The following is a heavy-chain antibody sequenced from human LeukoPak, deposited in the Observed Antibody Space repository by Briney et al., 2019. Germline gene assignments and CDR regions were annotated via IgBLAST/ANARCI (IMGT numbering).Heavy chain of an antibody. J-gene: IGHJ4*02. D-gene: IGHD6-19*01. CDR3: ARPSGNSSGWFFHY. Sequence: GESLQISCKGSGYRFTSYWIGWVRQLPGKGLEWMGIIYPGDSDTRYSPSFRGQVTISADKSISTAYLHWSSLKASDTAMYYCARPSGNSSGWFFHYWGQGTLVTVSS. CDR2: IYPGDSDT. CDR1: GYRFTSYW. V-gene: IGHV5-51*01.